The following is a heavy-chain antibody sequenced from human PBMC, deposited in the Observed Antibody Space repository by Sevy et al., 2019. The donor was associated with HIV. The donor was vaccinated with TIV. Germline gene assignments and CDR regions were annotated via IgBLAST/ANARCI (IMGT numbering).Heavy chain of an antibody. D-gene: IGHD1-26*01. CDR3: AREIVGATGDAFDI. J-gene: IGHJ3*02. Sequence: ASVKVSCKASGYTFTGYYMHWVRQAPGQGLEGMGWINPNSGGTNYAQKFQGRVTMTRDTSISTAYMELSRLRSDDTAVYYCAREIVGATGDAFDIWGQGTMVTVSS. CDR1: GYTFTGYY. CDR2: INPNSGGT. V-gene: IGHV1-2*02.